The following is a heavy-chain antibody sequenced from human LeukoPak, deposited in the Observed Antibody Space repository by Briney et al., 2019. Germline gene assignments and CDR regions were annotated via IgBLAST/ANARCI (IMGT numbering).Heavy chain of an antibody. J-gene: IGHJ4*02. V-gene: IGHV1-18*01. CDR2: TSAYNGNT. CDR1: GYTFTSYG. D-gene: IGHD3-10*01. Sequence: ASVKVSCKASGYTFTSYGISWVRQAPGQGLEWMGWTSAYNGNTNYAQKLQGRVTMTTDTSTSTAYMELRSLRSDDTAVYYCARGPKYYYGSGSYLLDYWGQGTLVTVSS. CDR3: ARGPKYYYGSGSYLLDY.